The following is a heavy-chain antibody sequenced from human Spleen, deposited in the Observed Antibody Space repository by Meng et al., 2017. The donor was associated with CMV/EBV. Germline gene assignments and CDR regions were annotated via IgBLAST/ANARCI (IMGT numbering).Heavy chain of an antibody. CDR2: ISSSGSII. CDR1: GFPFSDYY. Sequence: CAAPGFPFSDYYMTWIRQAPGKGLEWLSHISSSGSIIYYADSVKGRFTISRDNAKESLYLQMNSLRAEDTAVYYCARWVTTVTTGDYWGQGTLVTVSS. V-gene: IGHV3-11*04. D-gene: IGHD4-11*01. CDR3: ARWVTTVTTGDY. J-gene: IGHJ4*02.